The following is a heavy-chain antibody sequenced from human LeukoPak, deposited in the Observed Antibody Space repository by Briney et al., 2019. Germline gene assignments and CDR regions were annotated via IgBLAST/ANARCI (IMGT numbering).Heavy chain of an antibody. CDR3: ARDNKERQLGGY. CDR1: GYTFTIYY. J-gene: IGHJ4*02. V-gene: IGHV1-46*01. Sequence: ASVKLSCKASGYTFTIYYIHWVRQAPGQGLEWVGLINPSGGVTSYAQKIKGRVTMTRDTSTSTGYMELSSLRSEDTAVYYCARDNKERQLGGYWGQGTLVTVSS. D-gene: IGHD6-13*01. CDR2: INPSGGVT.